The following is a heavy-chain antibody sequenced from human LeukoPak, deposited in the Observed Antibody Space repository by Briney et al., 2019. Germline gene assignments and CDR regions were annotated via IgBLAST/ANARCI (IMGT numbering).Heavy chain of an antibody. CDR1: GFTFSIYD. CDR2: IDRGVGST. V-gene: IGHV3-23*01. J-gene: IGHJ4*02. CDR3: AKKGQADDGGKPD. Sequence: GGYLRLSCAASGFTFSIYDLSWVRQAPGKGLECVSAIDRGVGSTYYADSVKGRFTISRDNSKNTLYLQMNNPRVDDTAVYYCAKKGQADDGGKPDWGQGTLVTVSS.